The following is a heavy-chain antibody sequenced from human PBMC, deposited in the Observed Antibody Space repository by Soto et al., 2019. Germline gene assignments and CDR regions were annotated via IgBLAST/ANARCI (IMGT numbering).Heavy chain of an antibody. CDR1: GFTFSDYA. Sequence: QVQLVESGGGVVQPGRSLRLSCAASGFTFSDYAMHWVRQPPGKVLEWVAAIPYDGSNKYYADSVKGRFTISRDNSKNTLYLQMNSLRAEDTAVYYCEKRVGGDGWAPGYWGQGTLVTVSS. J-gene: IGHJ4*02. V-gene: IGHV3-30*18. CDR2: IPYDGSNK. D-gene: IGHD3-10*01. CDR3: EKRVGGDGWAPGY.